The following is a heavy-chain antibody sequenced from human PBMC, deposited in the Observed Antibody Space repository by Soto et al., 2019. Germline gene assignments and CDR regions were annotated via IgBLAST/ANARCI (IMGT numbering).Heavy chain of an antibody. D-gene: IGHD3-22*01. CDR2: IYHSGST. Sequence: PSETLSLTCAVSCGSISSGGYSWSWIRQPPGKGLEWIGYIYHSGSTYYNPSLKSRVTISVDRSKNQFSLKLSSVTAADTAVYYCARASYYYDSSGYLGFDYWGQGTLVTVSS. CDR1: CGSISSGGYS. CDR3: ARASYYYDSSGYLGFDY. V-gene: IGHV4-30-2*01. J-gene: IGHJ4*02.